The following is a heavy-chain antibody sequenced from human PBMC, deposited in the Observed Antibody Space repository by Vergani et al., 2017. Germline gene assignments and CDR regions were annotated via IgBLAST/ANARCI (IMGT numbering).Heavy chain of an antibody. J-gene: IGHJ3*02. Sequence: QVQLRGSGPGLVKPSETLALTCAVSGYSITSGNYWAWIRQPPGKGLVWIGSIYHNGNTYYNPSLKNPVTISLDTSKTPFSLMWSSVTAADTAVFYCARHDYXRSSSGWYLAAFDIWGQGTMVTVSS. D-gene: IGHD6-19*01. CDR3: ARHDYXRSSSGWYLAAFDI. CDR1: GYSITSGNY. CDR2: IYHNGNT. V-gene: IGHV4-38-2*01.